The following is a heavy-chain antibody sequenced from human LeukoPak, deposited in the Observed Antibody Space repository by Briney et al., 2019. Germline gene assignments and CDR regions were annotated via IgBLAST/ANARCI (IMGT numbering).Heavy chain of an antibody. J-gene: IGHJ4*02. Sequence: SETLSLTCTGSGVSISSYYWSWIRQPAGKGLEWIGRIYTSGSTNYNPSLKSRVTMSVDTSKNQFSLKLSSVTAADTAVYYCARGGAYYSYFDSWGQGTLVTVSS. V-gene: IGHV4-4*07. CDR3: ARGGAYYSYFDS. CDR2: IYTSGST. D-gene: IGHD2/OR15-2a*01. CDR1: GVSISSYY.